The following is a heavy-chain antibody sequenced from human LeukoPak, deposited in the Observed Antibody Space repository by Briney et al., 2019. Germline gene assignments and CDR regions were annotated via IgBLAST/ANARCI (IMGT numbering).Heavy chain of an antibody. Sequence: GGSLRLSCAASGFPFSSFTMGWVRQTPGKGLEWVAAITASSDSTYYADSVKGRFTISRDNSKNTLFLQMNSLRVEDTAVFYCAKKTSYCGGDCFPYYFDSWGQGTLVTVSS. CDR2: ITASSDST. CDR1: GFPFSSFT. J-gene: IGHJ4*02. D-gene: IGHD2-21*02. V-gene: IGHV3-23*01. CDR3: AKKTSYCGGDCFPYYFDS.